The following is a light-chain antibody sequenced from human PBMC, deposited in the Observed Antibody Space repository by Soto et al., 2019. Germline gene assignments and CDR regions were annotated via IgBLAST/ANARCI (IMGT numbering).Light chain of an antibody. CDR1: LSIGSN. Sequence: DIEMTQSPSTLSASLGDRATLTCRAGLSIGSNLDWYQQKPGKAPKLLIHAASTRDSGIPARFSGSGSGTEFTLTISSLQSEDFAVYYCQEYNSWPAWTFGEGTKVDIK. CDR2: AAS. J-gene: IGKJ1*01. V-gene: IGKV3-15*01. CDR3: QEYNSWPAWT.